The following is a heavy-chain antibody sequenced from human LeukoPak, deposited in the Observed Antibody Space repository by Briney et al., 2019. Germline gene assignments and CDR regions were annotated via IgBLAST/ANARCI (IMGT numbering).Heavy chain of an antibody. CDR1: GGSISSYY. CDR2: INPSGRI. V-gene: IGHV4-59*12. CDR3: ARGRQEVSMIVVVMTGVSYYLDV. Sequence: SETLSLTCTVSGGSISSYYWSWIRQPPGKGLEWIGEINPSGRISYNPSLKSRLTISVDASKNQFSLNLRSLTAADTAVYYCARGRQEVSMIVVVMTGVSYYLDVWGKGTTVTVS. D-gene: IGHD3-22*01. J-gene: IGHJ6*03.